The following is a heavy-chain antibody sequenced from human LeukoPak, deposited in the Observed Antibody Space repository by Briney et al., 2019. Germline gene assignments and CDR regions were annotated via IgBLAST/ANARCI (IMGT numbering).Heavy chain of an antibody. CDR1: GFSFSSYA. CDR2: FSGSGGST. D-gene: IGHD5-24*01. CDR3: AKSGYNRFDY. V-gene: IGHV3-23*01. Sequence: PSGGSLRFSCAASGFSFSSYAMSWVRQAPGKVMEWVSSFSGSGGSTYYADSVKGRFTISRDNSKNTLYLQMISLRAEDTAVYYCAKSGYNRFDYWGQGTLVTVSS. J-gene: IGHJ4*02.